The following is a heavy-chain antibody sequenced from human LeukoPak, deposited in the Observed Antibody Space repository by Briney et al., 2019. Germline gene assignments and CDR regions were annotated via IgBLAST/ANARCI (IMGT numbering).Heavy chain of an antibody. J-gene: IGHJ4*02. CDR2: ISGSGFST. CDR1: GFTFFSYA. CDR3: AKAPAFFFDY. D-gene: IGHD2-2*01. Sequence: GGSLRLSCAASGFTFFSYALNWVRQAPGKGLEWVSSISGSGFSTYYADSVKGRFTVSRDNSKNTLLLQMNSLRAEDTAVYYCAKAPAFFFDYWGPGILVTVSS. V-gene: IGHV3-23*01.